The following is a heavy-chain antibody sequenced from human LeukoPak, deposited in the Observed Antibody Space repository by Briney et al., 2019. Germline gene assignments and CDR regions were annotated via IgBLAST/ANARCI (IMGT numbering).Heavy chain of an antibody. D-gene: IGHD3-3*02. CDR1: GFTFSSYA. CDR3: AKGRVSITWYLFDY. V-gene: IGHV3-23*01. J-gene: IGHJ4*02. Sequence: PGGSLRLSCAASGFTFSSYAMSWVRLAPGKGLAWVSVISGSGGSTYYADSVKGRFTVSRDNSKNTLYLQMNSLRAEDTAVYYCAKGRVSITWYLFDYWGERDLVTVSS. CDR2: ISGSGGST.